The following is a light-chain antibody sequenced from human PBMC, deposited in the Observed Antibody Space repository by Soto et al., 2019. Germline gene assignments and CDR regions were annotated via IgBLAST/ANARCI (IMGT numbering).Light chain of an antibody. Sequence: EIVMTQSPATLSVSPGERATLSCRASQSVSSNLAWYQQKPGQAPRLLIYGASTRATGIPARFSGSGSGTEFTLTISSLQSEEFAVYYCQQYNNWHLLTFGGGTKVEIK. CDR2: GAS. V-gene: IGKV3-15*01. J-gene: IGKJ4*01. CDR1: QSVSSN. CDR3: QQYNNWHLLT.